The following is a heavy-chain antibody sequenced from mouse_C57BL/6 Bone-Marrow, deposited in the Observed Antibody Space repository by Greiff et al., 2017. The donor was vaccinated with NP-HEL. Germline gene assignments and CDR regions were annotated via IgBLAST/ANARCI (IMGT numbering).Heavy chain of an antibody. CDR2: IDPSDSYT. V-gene: IGHV1-50*01. CDR1: GYTFTSYW. D-gene: IGHD1-1*01. Sequence: QVQLQQPGAELVKPGASVKLSCKASGYTFTSYWMQWVNQRPGQGLEWIGEIDPSDSYTKYNQKFKGKATLTVDTSSSTAYMQLRSLTSEDSAVYYCARPITTVVEDWYFDVWGTGTTVTVSS. CDR3: ARPITTVVEDWYFDV. J-gene: IGHJ1*03.